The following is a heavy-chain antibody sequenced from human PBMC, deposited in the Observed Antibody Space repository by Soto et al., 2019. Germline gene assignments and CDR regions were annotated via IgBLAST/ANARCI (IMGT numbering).Heavy chain of an antibody. CDR2: ISGSGSKT. J-gene: IGHJ4*02. Sequence: EVQLLESGGGLVQPGGSLRLSCAASRFTFSTYAMTWVRQAPGKGLEWVSAISGSGSKTYYADSVKGRFTISRDDSKGTLYLQMNSLRAEDTAVYYCARDPSHSYYTLFYYFDYWGQGTLVTVSS. D-gene: IGHD1-26*01. CDR1: RFTFSTYA. V-gene: IGHV3-23*01. CDR3: ARDPSHSYYTLFYYFDY.